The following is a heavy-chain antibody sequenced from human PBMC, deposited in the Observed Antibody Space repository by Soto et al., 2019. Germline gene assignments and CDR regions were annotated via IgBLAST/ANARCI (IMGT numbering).Heavy chain of an antibody. Sequence: QVQLQQWGAGLLKPSETLSLTCAVYGGSFSGYYWSWIRQPPGKGLEWIGEINHSGSTNYNPSLKSRVTISVDTSKNQFSLKLSSVTAADTAVYYCARVPHVCKYFDYWGQGTLVTVSS. CDR1: GGSFSGYY. CDR2: INHSGST. V-gene: IGHV4-34*01. CDR3: ARVPHVCKYFDY. J-gene: IGHJ4*02. D-gene: IGHD2-8*01.